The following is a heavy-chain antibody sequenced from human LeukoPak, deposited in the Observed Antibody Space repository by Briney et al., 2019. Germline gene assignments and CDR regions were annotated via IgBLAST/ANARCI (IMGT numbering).Heavy chain of an antibody. Sequence: SETLSLTCTVSGGSISSSSYYWGWIRQPPGKGLEWIGSIYYSGSTYYNPSLKSRVTISVDTSKNQFSLKLSSVTAADTTVYYCARPGIAAAGWFDPWGQGTLVTVSS. CDR3: ARPGIAAAGWFDP. J-gene: IGHJ5*02. CDR1: GGSISSSSYY. V-gene: IGHV4-39*01. CDR2: IYYSGST. D-gene: IGHD6-13*01.